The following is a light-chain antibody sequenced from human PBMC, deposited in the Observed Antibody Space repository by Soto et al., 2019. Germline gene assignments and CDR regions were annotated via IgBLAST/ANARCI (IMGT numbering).Light chain of an antibody. CDR1: QTFNNY. CDR3: QQSYLSLQS. CDR2: AAS. Sequence: DVQMPQSPSSLSASVGDTVTITCRAGQTFNNYLNWYQHKPGKAPKLLIYAASALQTGVPSRFIASASGTDFTLTITNLQPEDFATYYCQQSYLSLQSFGQGTKLQI. V-gene: IGKV1-39*01. J-gene: IGKJ2*03.